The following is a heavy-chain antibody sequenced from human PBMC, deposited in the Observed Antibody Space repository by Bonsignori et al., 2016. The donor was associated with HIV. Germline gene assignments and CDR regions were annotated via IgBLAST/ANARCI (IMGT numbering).Heavy chain of an antibody. CDR3: ARGGPLSGYPAGFDY. J-gene: IGHJ4*02. Sequence: WIRQPPGKGLEWIGEINHSGSTNYNPSLKSRVTISVDTSKNQFSLKLSSVTAADTAVYYCARGGPLSGYPAGFDYWGQGTLVPSPQ. V-gene: IGHV4-34*01. CDR2: INHSGST. D-gene: IGHD5-12*01.